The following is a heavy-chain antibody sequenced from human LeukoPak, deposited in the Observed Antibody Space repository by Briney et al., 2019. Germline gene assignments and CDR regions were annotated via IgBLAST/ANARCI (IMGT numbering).Heavy chain of an antibody. CDR3: ARVRENDYSNPDAFDI. CDR1: GFTFSSYW. Sequence: GGSPRLSCAASGFTFSSYWMNWARQAPGKGLEWVASISHNGNVNYYADSVKGRFTISRDNSKNTLYLQMNSLRAEDTAVYYCARVRENDYSNPDAFDIWGQGTMVTVSS. J-gene: IGHJ3*02. CDR2: ISHNGNVN. V-gene: IGHV3-7*03. D-gene: IGHD4-11*01.